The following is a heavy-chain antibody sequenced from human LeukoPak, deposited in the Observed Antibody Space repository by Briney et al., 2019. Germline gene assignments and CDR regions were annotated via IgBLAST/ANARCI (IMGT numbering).Heavy chain of an antibody. V-gene: IGHV3-74*01. J-gene: IGHJ6*02. CDR3: ARDLNV. CDR2: INSDGSST. CDR1: GFTFSSYW. Sequence: GGSLRFSCAASGFTFSSYWMHWVRQAPGKGLVWVSGINSDGSSTTYADSVKGRFTISRDNAKNTLYLQMNSLRAEDTAVYYCARDLNVWGQGTTVTVSS.